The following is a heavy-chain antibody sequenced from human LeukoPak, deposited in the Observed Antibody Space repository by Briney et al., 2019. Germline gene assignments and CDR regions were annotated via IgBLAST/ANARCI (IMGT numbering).Heavy chain of an antibody. CDR1: GYTFTSYY. J-gene: IGHJ3*02. CDR2: INPSGGST. CDR3: ARESCGGDCRLMVYDAFDI. V-gene: IGHV1-46*01. Sequence: EASVKVSCKASGYTFTSYYMHWVRQAPGQGLEWMGIINPSGGSTSYAQKFQGRVTMTRDMSTSTVYMELSSLRSEDTAVYYCARESCGGDCRLMVYDAFDIWGQGTMVTVSS. D-gene: IGHD2-21*02.